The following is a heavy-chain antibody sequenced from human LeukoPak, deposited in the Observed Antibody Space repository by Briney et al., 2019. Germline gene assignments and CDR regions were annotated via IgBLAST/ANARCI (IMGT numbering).Heavy chain of an antibody. J-gene: IGHJ4*02. CDR1: GYTFTGYY. CDR3: AKGGDFWSGFYFDY. CDR2: INPNSGGT. D-gene: IGHD3-3*01. V-gene: IGHV1-2*02. Sequence: ASVKVSCKASGYTFTGYYMHWVRQAPGQGLECMGWINPNSGGTNYAQKFQGRVTMTRDTSISTAYMELSRLRSDDTAVYYCAKGGDFWSGFYFDYWGQGTLVTVSS.